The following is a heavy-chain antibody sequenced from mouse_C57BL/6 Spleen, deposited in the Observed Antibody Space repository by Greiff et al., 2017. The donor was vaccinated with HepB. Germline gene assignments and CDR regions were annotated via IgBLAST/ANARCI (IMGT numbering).Heavy chain of an antibody. CDR1: GFSLSTSGMG. V-gene: IGHV8-12*01. CDR2: IYCDDDK. D-gene: IGHD4-1*02. J-gene: IGHJ2*01. Sequence: QVQLKQSGPGLLQSSQTLSLTCSFSGFSLSTSGMGVSWIRQTSGQGLEWLAHIYCDDDKRYNPSLKSRLTISKDTSRNQVFLKITSGDTADTATDYCAPIASSGTNFDYWGQGTTLTVSS. CDR3: APIASSGTNFDY.